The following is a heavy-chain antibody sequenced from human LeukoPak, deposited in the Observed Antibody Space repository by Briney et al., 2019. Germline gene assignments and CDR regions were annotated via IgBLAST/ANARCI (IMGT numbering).Heavy chain of an antibody. D-gene: IGHD6-19*01. CDR1: GGSISSYC. V-gene: IGHV4-59*01. CDR3: ARGRARYSSGWYGDFDY. J-gene: IGHJ4*02. Sequence: SETLSLTCTVSGGSISSYCWSWIRQPPGKGLEWIGYIYYSGSTNYNPSLKSRVTISVDTSKNQFSLKLSSVTAADTAVYYCARGRARYSSGWYGDFDYWGQGTLVTVSS. CDR2: IYYSGST.